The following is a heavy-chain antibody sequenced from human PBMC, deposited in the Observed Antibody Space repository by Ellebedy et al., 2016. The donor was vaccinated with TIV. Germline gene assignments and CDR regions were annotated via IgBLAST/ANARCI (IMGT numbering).Heavy chain of an antibody. D-gene: IGHD1-26*01. Sequence: GESLKISXAASGFTFSNAWMSWVRQAPGKGLEWVGRIKSKTDGETTDYAAPVKGRFTISRDDSKDTLYLQMNSLKTEDTAVYYCTSPRPLVGATAYWGQGTLVTVSS. CDR1: GFTFSNAW. J-gene: IGHJ4*02. CDR3: TSPRPLVGATAY. CDR2: IKSKTDGETT. V-gene: IGHV3-15*01.